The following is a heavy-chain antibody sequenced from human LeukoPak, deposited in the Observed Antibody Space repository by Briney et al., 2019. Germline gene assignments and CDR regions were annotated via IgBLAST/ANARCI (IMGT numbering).Heavy chain of an antibody. Sequence: GESLKISCKGSGYSFTSYWIGWVRQMPGKGLEWMGIIYPGDSDTRYSPSFQGLVTISADKSISTAYLQWSSLKASDTAMYYCARMNTRLLSVFDYWGQGTLVTVSS. CDR1: GYSFTSYW. CDR3: ARMNTRLLSVFDY. J-gene: IGHJ4*02. CDR2: IYPGDSDT. D-gene: IGHD3-10*01. V-gene: IGHV5-51*01.